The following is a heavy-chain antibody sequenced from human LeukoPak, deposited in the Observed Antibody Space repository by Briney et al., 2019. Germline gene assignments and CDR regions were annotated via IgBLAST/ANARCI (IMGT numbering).Heavy chain of an antibody. CDR1: GYTFTGYY. V-gene: IGHV1-2*02. Sequence: EASVKVSCKASGYTFTGYYMHWVRQAPGQGLEWMGWINPNSGGTNYAQKFQGRVTMTRDTSISTAYMELSRLRSDDTAVYYCARDRNPITMVRGQAINWFDPRGQGTLVTVSS. D-gene: IGHD3-10*01. J-gene: IGHJ5*02. CDR3: ARDRNPITMVRGQAINWFDP. CDR2: INPNSGGT.